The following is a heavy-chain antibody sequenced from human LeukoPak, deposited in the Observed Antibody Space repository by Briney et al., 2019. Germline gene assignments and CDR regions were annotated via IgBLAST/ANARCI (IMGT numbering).Heavy chain of an antibody. Sequence: RSSETLSLTCTVSGGSIRSSSYSWGWIRQPPGKGLEWIGSIYYSGSTYYNPSLKSRVTISVDTSKNQFSLKLSSVTAADTAVYYCASAVAGIRPLRYWGQGTLVTVSS. D-gene: IGHD6-19*01. V-gene: IGHV4-39*07. CDR1: GGSIRSSSYS. CDR3: ASAVAGIRPLRY. J-gene: IGHJ4*02. CDR2: IYYSGST.